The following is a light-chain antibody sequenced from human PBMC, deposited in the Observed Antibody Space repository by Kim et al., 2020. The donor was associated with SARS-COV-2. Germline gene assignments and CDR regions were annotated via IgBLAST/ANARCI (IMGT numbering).Light chain of an antibody. Sequence: QRVTISCSGSSSDIGPNYVYWYQQFPVAAPKLLVYRNNLRPSGVPDRFSGSKSGTATSLVISGLRSEDEADYYCASWDESLSGPVFGGGTKLTVL. CDR1: SSDIGPNY. CDR3: ASWDESLSGPV. V-gene: IGLV1-47*01. J-gene: IGLJ3*02. CDR2: RNN.